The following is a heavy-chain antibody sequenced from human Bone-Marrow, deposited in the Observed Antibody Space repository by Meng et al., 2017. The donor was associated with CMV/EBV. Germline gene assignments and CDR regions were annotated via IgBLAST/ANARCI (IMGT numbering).Heavy chain of an antibody. Sequence: GESLKISCAASGFTFSSYAMHWVRQAPGKGLEWVSGINWNGGSTGYADSVKGRFTISRDNDKNSVYLQMNSLTAEDSALYYCVKDINGVLWFGESRDYWGQGTLVTVSS. CDR2: INWNGGST. V-gene: IGHV3-20*04. D-gene: IGHD3-10*01. CDR3: VKDINGVLWFGESRDY. CDR1: GFTFSSYA. J-gene: IGHJ4*02.